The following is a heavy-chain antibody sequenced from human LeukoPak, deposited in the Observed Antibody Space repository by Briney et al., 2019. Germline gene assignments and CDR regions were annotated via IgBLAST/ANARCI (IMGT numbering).Heavy chain of an antibody. J-gene: IGHJ4*02. CDR2: LIPKFGTT. Sequence: GASVKVSCKASGDTFSSYAITWVRQAPGQGLEWMGGLIPKFGTTNYAQKLQGRLTMTADVFTSTAYMNLSSLASEDTAVYYCAAYWCSTTNCYIPYWGQGTLVTVSS. D-gene: IGHD2-2*01. CDR3: AAYWCSTTNCYIPY. CDR1: GDTFSSYA. V-gene: IGHV1-69*13.